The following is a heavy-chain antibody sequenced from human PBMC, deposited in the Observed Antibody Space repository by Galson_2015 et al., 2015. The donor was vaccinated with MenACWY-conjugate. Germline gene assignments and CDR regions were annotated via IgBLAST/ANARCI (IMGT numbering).Heavy chain of an antibody. D-gene: IGHD3-16*01. CDR1: GGSLSSSSYY. Sequence: ETLSLTCTVSGGSLSSSSYYWGWIRQPPGKGLEWIGSIYYSGSTYYNPSLKSRVTISVDTSKNQFSLKLSSVTAADTAVYYCAKGGSLRRGWDALYTIDYWGQGTLVTVSS. CDR2: IYYSGST. V-gene: IGHV4-39*07. CDR3: AKGGSLRRGWDALYTIDY. J-gene: IGHJ4*02.